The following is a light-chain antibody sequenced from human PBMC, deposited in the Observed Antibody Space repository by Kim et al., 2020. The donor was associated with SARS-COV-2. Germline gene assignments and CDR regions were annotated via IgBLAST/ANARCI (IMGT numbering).Light chain of an antibody. V-gene: IGKV3-20*01. Sequence: PGERATLSCRASQSVSSSYLAWYQQKPGQAPRLLIYAASSRATGIPDRFSGSGSGTDFTLTISRLEPEDFAVYYCQQYGSSFLISFGQGTRLEIK. CDR2: AAS. CDR1: QSVSSSY. J-gene: IGKJ5*01. CDR3: QQYGSSFLIS.